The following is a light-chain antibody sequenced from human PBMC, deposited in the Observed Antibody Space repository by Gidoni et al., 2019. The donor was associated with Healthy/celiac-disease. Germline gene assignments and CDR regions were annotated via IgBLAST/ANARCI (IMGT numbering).Light chain of an antibody. CDR3: QQSYSTPLT. CDR2: AAS. Sequence: IQMTHSPSSLSASLGDRVTITCRASQSISSYLNWYQQKPGNAPKLLIYAASSFQSGVPARFSGSGSGTDFTLTISSLQPEDFAIYYCQQSYSTPLTFGGGTQVEIK. CDR1: QSISSY. V-gene: IGKV1-39*01. J-gene: IGKJ4*01.